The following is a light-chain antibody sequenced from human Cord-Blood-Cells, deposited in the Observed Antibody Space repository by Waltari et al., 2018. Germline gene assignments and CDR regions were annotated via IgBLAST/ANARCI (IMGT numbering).Light chain of an antibody. CDR3: SSYTSSSTLYV. CDR2: DVS. V-gene: IGLV2-14*01. CDR1: SSDVGGYNY. Sequence: QSALTQPASVSGSPGQSITIPCTGTSSDVGGYNYVSWYQQHPGKAPKLMIYDVSNRSSGVSNRFSGSKSGNTASLTISGLQAEDEADYYCSSYTSSSTLYVFGTGTKVTVL. J-gene: IGLJ1*01.